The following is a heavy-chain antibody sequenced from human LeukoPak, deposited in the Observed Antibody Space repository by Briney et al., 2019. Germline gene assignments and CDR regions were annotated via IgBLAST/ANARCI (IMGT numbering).Heavy chain of an antibody. J-gene: IGHJ6*03. V-gene: IGHV3-11*04. D-gene: IGHD2-2*01. CDR3: ARRSRVVVPAAIGPGYYYYMDV. CDR2: ISSSGSTI. CDR1: GFTFSDYY. Sequence: GGYLRLSCAASGFTFSDYYMSWIRQAPGKGLEWVSYISSSGSTIYYADSVKGRFTISRDNAKNSLYLQMNSLRAEDTAVYYCARRSRVVVPAAIGPGYYYYMDVWGKGTTVTVSS.